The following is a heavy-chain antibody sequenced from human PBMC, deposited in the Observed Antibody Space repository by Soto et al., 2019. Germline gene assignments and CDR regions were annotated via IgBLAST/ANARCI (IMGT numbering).Heavy chain of an antibody. CDR3: AREFSSSWYWFDP. CDR1: GGSVSSGSYY. Sequence: SETLSLTCAVSGGSVSSGSYYWSWIRQPPGKGLEWIGYIYYSGSTNYNPSLKSRVTISVDTSKNQFSLKLSSVTAADTAVYYCAREFSSSWYWFDPWGQGTQVTVSS. V-gene: IGHV4-61*01. D-gene: IGHD6-13*01. CDR2: IYYSGST. J-gene: IGHJ5*02.